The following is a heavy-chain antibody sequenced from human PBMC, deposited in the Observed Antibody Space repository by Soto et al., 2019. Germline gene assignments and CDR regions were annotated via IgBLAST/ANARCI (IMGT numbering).Heavy chain of an antibody. CDR2: INPSGGST. CDR1: GYTFTSYY. Sequence: ASVKVSCKASGYTFTSYYMHWVRQAPGQGLEWMGIINPSGGSTSYAQKFQGRVTMTRDTSTSTVYMELSSLRSEDTAVYYCARVTVRASYMGLFDPWGQGTLVTVYS. D-gene: IGHD3-10*01. CDR3: ARVTVRASYMGLFDP. V-gene: IGHV1-46*01. J-gene: IGHJ5*02.